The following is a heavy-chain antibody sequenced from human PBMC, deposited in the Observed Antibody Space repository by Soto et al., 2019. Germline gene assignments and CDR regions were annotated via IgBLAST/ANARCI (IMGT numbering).Heavy chain of an antibody. D-gene: IGHD3-3*01. Sequence: ASVKVSCKASGGTFSSYAISWVRQAPGQGLEWMGGIIPIFGTANYAQKFQGRVTITADESTSTAYMELSSLRSEDTAVYYCARDDFWSGLDNYYGMDVWGQGATVTVSS. CDR2: IIPIFGTA. CDR3: ARDDFWSGLDNYYGMDV. V-gene: IGHV1-69*13. CDR1: GGTFSSYA. J-gene: IGHJ6*02.